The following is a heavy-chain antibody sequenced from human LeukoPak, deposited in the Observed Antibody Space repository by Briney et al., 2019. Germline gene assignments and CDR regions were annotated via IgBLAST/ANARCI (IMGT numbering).Heavy chain of an antibody. V-gene: IGHV3-7*01. Sequence: GGSLRLSCAASGFTFSNYAMSWVRQAPGEGLEWVANILPDGSEKYYLDSVKGRFTISRDNPTNSLYLQINSLRAEDTALYYCGRLARNAWYAVDYWGQGTLVTVSS. CDR3: GRLARNAWYAVDY. J-gene: IGHJ4*02. CDR1: GFTFSNYA. CDR2: ILPDGSEK. D-gene: IGHD6-19*01.